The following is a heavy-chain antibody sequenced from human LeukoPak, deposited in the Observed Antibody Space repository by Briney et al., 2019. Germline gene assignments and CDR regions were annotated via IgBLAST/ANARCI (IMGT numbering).Heavy chain of an antibody. CDR3: ARASDDCSGGSCYLFSPGYDP. Sequence: ESLKISCKGSGYSFTSYWIGWVRQMPGKGLEWMGIIYPGDSDTRYSPSFQGQVTISADKSISTAYLQWSSLKASDTAMYYCARASDDCSGGSCYLFSPGYDPWGQGTLVTVSS. J-gene: IGHJ5*02. D-gene: IGHD2-15*01. V-gene: IGHV5-51*01. CDR2: IYPGDSDT. CDR1: GYSFTSYW.